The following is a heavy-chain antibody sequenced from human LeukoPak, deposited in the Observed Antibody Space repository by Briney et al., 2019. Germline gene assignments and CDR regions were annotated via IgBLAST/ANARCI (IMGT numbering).Heavy chain of an antibody. CDR1: GYTFTSYY. CDR2: INPSGGST. D-gene: IGHD2-2*01. Sequence: ASVKVSCKASGYTFTSYYMHWVRQAPGQGLEWMGIINPSGGSTSYAQKFQGRVTMTRDTSTSTVYMELSSLRSEDTAVYYCAREGPRRIVVVPAHYYYYMDVWGKGTTVTVSS. J-gene: IGHJ6*03. CDR3: AREGPRRIVVVPAHYYYYMDV. V-gene: IGHV1-46*01.